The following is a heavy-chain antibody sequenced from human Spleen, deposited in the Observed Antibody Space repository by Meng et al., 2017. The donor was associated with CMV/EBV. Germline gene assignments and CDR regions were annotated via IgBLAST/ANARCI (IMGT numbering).Heavy chain of an antibody. Sequence: GGPLRLSCAASGFTFSSYGMHWVRQAPGKGLEWVAFIRYDGSNKYYADSVKGRFTISRDNSKNTLYLQMNSLRAEDTAVYYCAKDGGSSYYYGMDVWGQGTTVTVSS. D-gene: IGHD6-13*01. CDR1: GFTFSSYG. CDR2: IRYDGSNK. J-gene: IGHJ6*02. CDR3: AKDGGSSYYYGMDV. V-gene: IGHV3-30*02.